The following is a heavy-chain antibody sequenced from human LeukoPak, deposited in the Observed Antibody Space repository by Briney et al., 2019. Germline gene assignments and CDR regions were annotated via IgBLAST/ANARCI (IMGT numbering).Heavy chain of an antibody. CDR2: ISGSGGST. J-gene: IGHJ4*02. V-gene: IGHV3-23*01. Sequence: PGGSLRLSCVASEFTFSSYAMSWVRQTPGKGLEWVSAISGSGGSTYYADSVKGRFTISRDNSKNTVYLQINSLTAEDTAVYFCGRDSRWAQPDYWGQGTLVTVSS. CDR3: GRDSRWAQPDY. D-gene: IGHD5-24*01. CDR1: EFTFSSYA.